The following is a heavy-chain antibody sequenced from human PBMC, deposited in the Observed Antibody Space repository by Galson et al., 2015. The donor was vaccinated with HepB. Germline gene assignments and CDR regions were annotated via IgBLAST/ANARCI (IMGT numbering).Heavy chain of an antibody. Sequence: SCKASGYTFTSYYMHWVRQAPGQGLEWMGIIDPSGGTTSYAQRLQGRVTMTRDTSTSTVYMELSSLRSEDTAVYCCAGNYYGSGSYHNAFDIWGQGTMVTVSS. CDR3: AGNYYGSGSYHNAFDI. V-gene: IGHV1-46*04. D-gene: IGHD3-10*01. J-gene: IGHJ3*02. CDR1: GYTFTSYY. CDR2: IDPSGGTT.